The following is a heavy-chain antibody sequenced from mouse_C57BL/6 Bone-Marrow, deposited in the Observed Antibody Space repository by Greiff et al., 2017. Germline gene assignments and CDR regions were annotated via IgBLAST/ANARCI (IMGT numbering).Heavy chain of an antibody. CDR3: TRDYGSSGGYFDG. J-gene: IGHJ1*03. CDR1: GYTFTSYW. V-gene: IGHV1-5*01. D-gene: IGHD1-1*01. CDR2: IYPGNSDT. Sequence: VQLQQSGTVLARPGASVKMSCKTSGYTFTSYWMHWVKQRPGQGLEWIGAIYPGNSDTSYNQKFKGKAKLTAVTSASTAYMELSSLTNEDAAVYYCTRDYGSSGGYFDGWGTGTTVTVSS.